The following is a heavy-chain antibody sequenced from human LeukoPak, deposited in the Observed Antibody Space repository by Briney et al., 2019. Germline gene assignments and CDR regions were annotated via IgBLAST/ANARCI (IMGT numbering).Heavy chain of an antibody. CDR3: ARDLARIAVAQRAYYYGMDV. CDR2: IIPIFGTA. V-gene: IGHV1-69*01. D-gene: IGHD6-19*01. CDR1: GGTFSSYA. J-gene: IGHJ6*02. Sequence: ASVKVSCKASGGTFSSYAISWVRQAPGQGLEWMGGIIPIFGTANYAQKFQGRVTITADESTSTAYMELSSLRSEDTAVYYCARDLARIAVAQRAYYYGMDVWGQGTTVTVSS.